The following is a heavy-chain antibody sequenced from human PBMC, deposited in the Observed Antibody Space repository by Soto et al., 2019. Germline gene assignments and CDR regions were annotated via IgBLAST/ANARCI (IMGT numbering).Heavy chain of an antibody. CDR1: GGSISSYY. Sequence: SETLSLTCTVSGGSISSYYWSWIRQPPGKGLEWIGYIYYSGSTNYNPSLKSRVTISVDTSKNQFFLNLNSVTAADTAVYYCARDVGSSHGPGHPHYFDYWGQGTLVTVSS. J-gene: IGHJ4*02. CDR3: ARDVGSSHGPGHPHYFDY. CDR2: IYYSGST. D-gene: IGHD2-2*01. V-gene: IGHV4-59*12.